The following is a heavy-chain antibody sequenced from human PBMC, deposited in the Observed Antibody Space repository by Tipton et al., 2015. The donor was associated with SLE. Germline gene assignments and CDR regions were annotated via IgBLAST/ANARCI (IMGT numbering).Heavy chain of an antibody. V-gene: IGHV4-59*11. CDR3: ASILNHAFDY. CDR2: ISDSGNT. Sequence: TLSLTCTVSGGSISGHYWSWIRQPPGKGLEWIGYISDSGNTIDNPSLKSRLTISVDTSKNQFSLKLRSVTAADTAVYYCASILNHAFDYWGQGTLVTVSS. CDR1: GGSISGHY. D-gene: IGHD2-8*01. J-gene: IGHJ4*02.